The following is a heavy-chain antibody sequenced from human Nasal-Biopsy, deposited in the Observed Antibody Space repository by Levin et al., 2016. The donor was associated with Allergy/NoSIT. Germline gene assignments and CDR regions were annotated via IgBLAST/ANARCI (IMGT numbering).Heavy chain of an antibody. V-gene: IGHV3-23*01. CDR2: STGSGRST. Sequence: GGSLRLSCAASGFSFRSYEMNWVRQAPGKGLEGVASSTGSGRSTFYAESVKGRFTISRDNSKNTLYLEMNSLRVEDSGVYYCAKEVGVTAPYFHMDVWGKGTTVTVSS. D-gene: IGHD2-21*02. J-gene: IGHJ6*03. CDR3: AKEVGVTAPYFHMDV. CDR1: GFSFRSYE.